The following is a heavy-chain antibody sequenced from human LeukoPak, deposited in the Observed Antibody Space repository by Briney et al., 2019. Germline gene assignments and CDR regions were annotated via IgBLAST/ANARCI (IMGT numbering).Heavy chain of an antibody. J-gene: IGHJ5*02. CDR1: GGSISTYY. V-gene: IGHV4-59*01. D-gene: IGHD6-19*01. CDR2: IYYSGST. CDR3: ARGGIAVYFDP. Sequence: SETLSLTCTLSGGSISTYYWSWIRQPPGKGLEWIGYIYYSGSTNYNPSLKSRVTISVDTSKNQFSLKLSSVTAADTAVYYCARGGIAVYFDPWGQGTLVTVPS.